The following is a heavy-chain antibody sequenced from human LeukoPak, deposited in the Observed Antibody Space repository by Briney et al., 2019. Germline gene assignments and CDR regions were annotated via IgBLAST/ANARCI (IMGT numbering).Heavy chain of an antibody. CDR2: VSGSGDSP. CDR3: AKDRIRGDSY. V-gene: IGHV3-23*01. J-gene: IGHJ4*02. D-gene: IGHD3-16*01. CDR1: GFTFSSYA. Sequence: GGSLRLSCAASGFTFSSYALSWVRHAPGEGLEWVSSVSGSGDSPYYADSVKGPFTISRDNSKNRLYLQMNSLRAEDTAVYYCAKDRIRGDSYWGQGTLVTVSS.